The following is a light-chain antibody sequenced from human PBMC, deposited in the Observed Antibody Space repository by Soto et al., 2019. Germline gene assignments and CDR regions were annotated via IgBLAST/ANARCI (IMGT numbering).Light chain of an antibody. CDR1: SSDVGSYNL. CDR3: CSYDGSSTLV. V-gene: IGLV2-23*01. CDR2: EGS. Sequence: QSVLTQPASVSGSPGQSITISCTGTSSDVGSYNLVSWYQQHPGKAPKLMIYEGSKRPSGVSNRFSGSKSGNTASLTISGLQDEQEPDSSCCSYDGSSTLVFGTGTKVTV. J-gene: IGLJ1*01.